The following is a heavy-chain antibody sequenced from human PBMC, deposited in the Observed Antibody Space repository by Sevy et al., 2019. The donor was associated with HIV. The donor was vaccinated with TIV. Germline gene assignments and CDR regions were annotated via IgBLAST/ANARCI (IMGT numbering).Heavy chain of an antibody. J-gene: IGHJ6*02. CDR2: IYPGDSDI. D-gene: IGHD2-2*01. CDR1: GYNFTNFW. CDR3: ARHGPAQAAPLLDLIPGASYYGVDV. V-gene: IGHV5-51*01. Sequence: GESLKISCKGSGYNFTNFWLAWVRQMPGKGLEWMGFIYPGDSDIRLSPSFQGQVTISVVKSVSTAYLGWGSLRASDSAMYFCARHGPAQAAPLLDLIPGASYYGVDVWGQGTTVTVSS.